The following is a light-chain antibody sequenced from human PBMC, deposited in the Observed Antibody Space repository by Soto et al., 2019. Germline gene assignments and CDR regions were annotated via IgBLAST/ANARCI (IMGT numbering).Light chain of an antibody. CDR2: AAS. CDR1: QGIKSW. V-gene: IGKV1-12*01. CDR3: QQANSFPWT. Sequence: DIQMTQSPSSVSASVGDRVTITCRASQGIKSWLAWYQQKPGKAPKLLISAASSLESGVPSRFSGRGSGTDFTLTISGLQPEDFAIYYCQQANSFPWTFGQGTKVEIK. J-gene: IGKJ1*01.